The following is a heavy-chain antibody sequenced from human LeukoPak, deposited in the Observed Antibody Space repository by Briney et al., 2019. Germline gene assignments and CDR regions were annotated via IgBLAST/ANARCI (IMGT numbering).Heavy chain of an antibody. D-gene: IGHD6-13*01. CDR2: IKQDGSEK. CDR3: ARTRGYSSSWGVRGVYYFDY. Sequence: GGSLRLSCAASGFTFSSYWMSWVRQAPGKGLEWVANIKQDGSEKYYVDSVKGRFTISRDNAKNSLYLQMNSLRAEDTAVYYCARTRGYSSSWGVRGVYYFDYWGQGTLVTVSS. CDR1: GFTFSSYW. J-gene: IGHJ4*02. V-gene: IGHV3-7*01.